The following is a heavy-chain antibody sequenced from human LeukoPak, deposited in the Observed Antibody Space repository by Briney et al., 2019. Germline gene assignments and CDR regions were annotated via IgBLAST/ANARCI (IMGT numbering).Heavy chain of an antibody. CDR1: GGSISSYY. Sequence: PSETLSLTCTVSGGSISSYYWSWIRQPAGKGLEWIGRIYTSGSNNYNPSLKSRVTMSVDTSKNQFSLKLSSVTAAGTAVYYCARDLGATTVTKSGNAFDIWGQGTMVTVSS. V-gene: IGHV4-4*07. CDR3: ARDLGATTVTKSGNAFDI. D-gene: IGHD4-17*01. CDR2: IYTSGSN. J-gene: IGHJ3*02.